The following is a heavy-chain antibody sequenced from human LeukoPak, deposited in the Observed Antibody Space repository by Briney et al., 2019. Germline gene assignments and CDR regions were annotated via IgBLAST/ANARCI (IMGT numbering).Heavy chain of an antibody. V-gene: IGHV1-18*01. Sequence: ASVKVSCKASGYTFIRNGISWVRQAPGQGLEWMGWISPYNENRKYLQKLQGRVTLSTDTSTSTAYMELRSLTSDDTAVYYCARGGYFDWLLWDYWGQGTLVTVSS. CDR3: ARGGYFDWLLWDY. CDR2: ISPYNENR. J-gene: IGHJ4*02. D-gene: IGHD3-9*01. CDR1: GYTFIRNG.